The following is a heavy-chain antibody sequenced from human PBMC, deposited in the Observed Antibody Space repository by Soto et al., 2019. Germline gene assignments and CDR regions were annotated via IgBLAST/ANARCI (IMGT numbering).Heavy chain of an antibody. D-gene: IGHD6-13*01. CDR3: ARVGQQPFYYYYGMDV. J-gene: IGHJ6*02. CDR1: GDTFSSYA. CDR2: IIPIFGTA. V-gene: IGHV1-69*06. Sequence: SLKLSCKXSGDTFSSYASSWGPQAPGQGLEWMGGIIPIFGTANYAQKFQGRVTITADKSTSTAYMELSSLRSEDTAVYYCARVGQQPFYYYYGMDVWGQGTTVTVS.